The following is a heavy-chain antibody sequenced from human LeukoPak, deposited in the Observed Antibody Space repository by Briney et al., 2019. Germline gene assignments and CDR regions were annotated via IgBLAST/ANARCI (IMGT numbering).Heavy chain of an antibody. V-gene: IGHV4-39*01. CDR1: GGSISSSSYY. CDR3: ARHSYYYGSGSYQWFDP. CDR2: IYYSGST. J-gene: IGHJ5*02. D-gene: IGHD3-10*01. Sequence: PSETLSLTCTVSGGSISSSSYYWGWIRQPPGKGLEWIGSIYYSGSTYYNPSLKSRVTISVDTSKNQFSLKLSSVTAADTAVYYCARHSYYYGSGSYQWFDPWGQGTLVTVSS.